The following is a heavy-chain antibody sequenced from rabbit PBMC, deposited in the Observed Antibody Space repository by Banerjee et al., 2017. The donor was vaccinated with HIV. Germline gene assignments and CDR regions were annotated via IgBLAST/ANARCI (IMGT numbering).Heavy chain of an antibody. CDR2: IDAGSSGST. Sequence: QSLEESGGDLVKPGASLTLTCTASGFSFSSSYYMCWVRQAPGKGLEWIACIDAGSSGSTYYASWAKGRFTISKTSSTTVTLQMTSLTAADTATYFCARGEAKRAGTTYHSYYFNLWGQGTLVTVS. CDR1: GFSFSSSYY. V-gene: IGHV1S40*01. D-gene: IGHD8-1*01. J-gene: IGHJ4*01. CDR3: ARGEAKRAGTTYHSYYFNL.